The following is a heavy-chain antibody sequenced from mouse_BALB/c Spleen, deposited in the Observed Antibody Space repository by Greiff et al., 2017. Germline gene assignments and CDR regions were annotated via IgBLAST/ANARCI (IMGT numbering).Heavy chain of an antibody. V-gene: IGHV14-3*02. CDR3: AHYYGSRAMDY. D-gene: IGHD1-1*01. J-gene: IGHJ4*01. CDR1: GFNIKDTY. Sequence: VHVKQSGAELVKPGASVKLSCTASGFNIKDTYMHWVKQRPEQGLEWIGRIDPANGNTKYDPKFQGKATITADTSSNTAYLQLSSLTSEDTAVYYCAHYYGSRAMDYWGQGTSVTVSS. CDR2: IDPANGNT.